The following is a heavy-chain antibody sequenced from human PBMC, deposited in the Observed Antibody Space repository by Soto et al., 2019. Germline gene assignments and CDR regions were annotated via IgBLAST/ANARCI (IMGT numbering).Heavy chain of an antibody. Sequence: SETLSLTCTVSGASISSDGYSWSWIRQHPGKGLEWIGHIYYSGSSHKNPSLKTRVTISVDTSKKQFSLKLNSVTAADSAVYYCARLTTRFDPWGQGTLVTVSS. CDR1: GASISSDGYS. J-gene: IGHJ5*02. V-gene: IGHV4-31*03. D-gene: IGHD4-17*01. CDR2: IYYSGSS. CDR3: ARLTTRFDP.